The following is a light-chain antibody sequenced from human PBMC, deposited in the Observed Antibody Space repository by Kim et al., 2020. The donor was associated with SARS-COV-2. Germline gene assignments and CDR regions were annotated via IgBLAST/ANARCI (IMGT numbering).Light chain of an antibody. V-gene: IGLV3-25*03. Sequence: SYELTQEPSVSVSPGQTARITCTGDALPKQFDYWYQQKPGQAPVLLIYKDSLRPLGIPERFSGSNSGTTVTLFITGVQAEDEADYYCQSADTTGNFVFGSGTKVTVL. CDR3: QSADTTGNFV. CDR1: ALPKQF. CDR2: KDS. J-gene: IGLJ1*01.